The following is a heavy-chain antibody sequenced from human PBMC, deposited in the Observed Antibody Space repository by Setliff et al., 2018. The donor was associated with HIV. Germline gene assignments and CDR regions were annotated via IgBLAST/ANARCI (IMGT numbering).Heavy chain of an antibody. Sequence: SETLSLTCTVSGASVSTIDYYWGWVRQPPRAGLEWIADIYYAGNTYYNPSLKSRATISIDTSRNQFSLKVTSLTAADTAVYYCARHSRTAVPTIDYWGQGTLVTVSS. J-gene: IGHJ4*02. CDR1: GASVSTIDYY. D-gene: IGHD4-17*01. V-gene: IGHV4-39*01. CDR3: ARHSRTAVPTIDY. CDR2: IYYAGNT.